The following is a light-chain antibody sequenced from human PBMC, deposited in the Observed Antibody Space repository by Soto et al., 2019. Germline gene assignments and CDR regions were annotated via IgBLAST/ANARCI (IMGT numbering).Light chain of an antibody. J-gene: IGKJ5*01. Sequence: EIVVTQSPATLSVSPGARAPLSCRASQSVSSNLAWYQQKPGQAPRLLIYGASTRATGIPARFSGSGSGTEFTLTISSLQSEDFAVYYCQQYNNWSITFGQGTRLEIK. CDR3: QQYNNWSIT. CDR2: GAS. CDR1: QSVSSN. V-gene: IGKV3-15*01.